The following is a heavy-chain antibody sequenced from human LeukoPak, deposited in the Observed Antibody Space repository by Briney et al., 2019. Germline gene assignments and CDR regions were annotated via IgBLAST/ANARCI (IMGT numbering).Heavy chain of an antibody. V-gene: IGHV3-23*01. Sequence: GRSLRLSCTASGFTFGDHAMSWVRQAPGKGLEWVPAISGSGGSTYYADSVKGRFTISRDNSKNTLYLQMNSLRAEDTAVYYCAKGAGRPLTDWGQGTLVTVSS. CDR2: ISGSGGST. J-gene: IGHJ4*02. CDR3: AKGAGRPLTD. D-gene: IGHD6-19*01. CDR1: GFTFGDHA.